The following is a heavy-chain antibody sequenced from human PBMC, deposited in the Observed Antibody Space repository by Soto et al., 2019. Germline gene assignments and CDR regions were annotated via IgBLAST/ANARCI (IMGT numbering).Heavy chain of an antibody. V-gene: IGHV4-59*01. Sequence: PSETLSLTYTVSGGSISSYYRSWIRQPPGKGLEWIGYIYYSGSTNYNPSLKSRVTISVDTSKNQFSLKLSSVTAADTAVYYCARRYGSALAIWGQGTMVTVSS. J-gene: IGHJ3*02. CDR1: GGSISSYY. CDR2: IYYSGST. CDR3: ARRYGSALAI. D-gene: IGHD3-10*01.